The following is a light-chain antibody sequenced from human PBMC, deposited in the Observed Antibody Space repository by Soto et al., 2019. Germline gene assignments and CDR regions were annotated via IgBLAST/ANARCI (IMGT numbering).Light chain of an antibody. CDR3: KQYSKWPPWT. J-gene: IGKJ1*01. CDR1: QSLSGN. CDR2: RAS. Sequence: EIVMTQSLATLAGSPGETVTLSCRASQSLSGNLAWYQQKHGQAPRLLIFRASTRTTGVPARFSGRGSGTEFTLSISGMQSEEIAVYSCKQYSKWPPWTFGPGTKGAIK. V-gene: IGKV3-15*01.